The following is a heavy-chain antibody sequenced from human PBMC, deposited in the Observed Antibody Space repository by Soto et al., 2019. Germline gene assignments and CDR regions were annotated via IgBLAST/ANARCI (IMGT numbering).Heavy chain of an antibody. D-gene: IGHD5-18*01. CDR1: GFAFSSYG. V-gene: IGHV3-30*03. Sequence: QAQLVESGGGVVQPGRSLRLSCAASGFAFSSYGMHWVRQAPGTGLEGVAVISYDGSLQHYADSVKGRFTISRDNSKNMVLLQISGLRAEDTAVYYCVSDRGYGHASVPYSWGQGTLVSVSS. J-gene: IGHJ4*02. CDR3: VSDRGYGHASVPYS. CDR2: ISYDGSLQ.